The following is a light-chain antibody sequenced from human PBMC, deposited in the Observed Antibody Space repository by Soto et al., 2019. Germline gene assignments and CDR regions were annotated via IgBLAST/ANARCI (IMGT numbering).Light chain of an antibody. J-gene: IGKJ1*01. V-gene: IGKV1-5*01. Sequence: DIQMTQSPSTLSASVGDRVTITCRASQTISNWLAWYQQKPGKAPWLLIYDASSWESGVPSRFSGSGSGTEFSLTISSLQPDDFATYYCQQHNSYWTFGQGTKVEIK. CDR2: DAS. CDR3: QQHNSYWT. CDR1: QTISNW.